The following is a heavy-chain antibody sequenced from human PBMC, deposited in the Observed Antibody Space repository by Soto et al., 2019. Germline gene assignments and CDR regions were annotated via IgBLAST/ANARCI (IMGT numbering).Heavy chain of an antibody. CDR2: IWYDGSNK. J-gene: IGHJ4*02. CDR1: GFTFSSYG. D-gene: IGHD3-10*01. V-gene: IGHV3-33*01. CDR3: ARDGYGSGSYYIDY. Sequence: QVQLVESGGGVVQPGRSLRLSCAASGFTFSSYGMHWVRQAPGKGLEWVAVIWYDGSNKYYADSVKGRFTISRDNSKNTLYLQMNSRRAEDTAVYYCARDGYGSGSYYIDYWGPGTLVTVSS.